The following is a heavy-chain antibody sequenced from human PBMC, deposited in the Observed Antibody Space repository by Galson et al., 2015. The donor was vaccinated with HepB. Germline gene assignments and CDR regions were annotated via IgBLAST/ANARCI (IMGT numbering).Heavy chain of an antibody. CDR2: ISGSGGRT. J-gene: IGHJ6*02. Sequence: SLRLSCAASGFTFSSYAINWVRQAPGKGLEWVSSISGSGGRTHYADSVKGRFTISRDNSKNTLYLQMNSLRAEDTAVYYCAKGWSAVFYDMDVWGQGTTVLVSS. CDR3: AKGWSAVFYDMDV. V-gene: IGHV3-23*01. D-gene: IGHD2-8*01. CDR1: GFTFSSYA.